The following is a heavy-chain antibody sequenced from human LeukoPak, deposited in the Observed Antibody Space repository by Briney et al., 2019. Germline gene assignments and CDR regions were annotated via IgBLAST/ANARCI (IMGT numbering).Heavy chain of an antibody. CDR3: ARDQRLVHDY. V-gene: IGHV3-21*01. J-gene: IGHJ4*02. CDR1: GFTFSSYS. Sequence: GGSLRLSCAASGFTFSSYSMNWVRQAPGKGLKWVSSISSSSSYIYYADSVKGRFTISRDNAKNSLYLQMNSLRAEDTAVYYCARDQRLVHDYWGQGTLVTVSS. CDR2: ISSSSSYI. D-gene: IGHD6-19*01.